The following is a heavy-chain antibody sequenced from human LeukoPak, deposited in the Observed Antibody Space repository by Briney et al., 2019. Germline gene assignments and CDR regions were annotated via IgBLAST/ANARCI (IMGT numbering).Heavy chain of an antibody. CDR3: ARDSVPYSSSGLDP. Sequence: GGSLRLSCAASGFTFSSYAMSWVRQAPGKGLEWVSAISGSGGSTYYADSVKGRFTISRDNSKNTLYLQMNSLRAEDTAVYYCARDSVPYSSSGLDPWGQGTLVTVSS. CDR2: ISGSGGST. D-gene: IGHD6-13*01. J-gene: IGHJ5*02. V-gene: IGHV3-23*01. CDR1: GFTFSSYA.